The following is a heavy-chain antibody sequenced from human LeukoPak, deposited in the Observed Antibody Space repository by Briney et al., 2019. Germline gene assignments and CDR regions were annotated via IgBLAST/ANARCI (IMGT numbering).Heavy chain of an antibody. Sequence: GESLKTSCKGSGYSFTTYWIGWVRQMPGKGLGWMGIIYPGDYDTRCSPSLQGQVTISADKSISTAYLQWSSLKASDTAMYYCARQGGSYADYWGQGTLVTVSS. V-gene: IGHV5-51*01. D-gene: IGHD1-26*01. CDR3: ARQGGSYADY. CDR1: GYSFTTYW. J-gene: IGHJ4*02. CDR2: IYPGDYDT.